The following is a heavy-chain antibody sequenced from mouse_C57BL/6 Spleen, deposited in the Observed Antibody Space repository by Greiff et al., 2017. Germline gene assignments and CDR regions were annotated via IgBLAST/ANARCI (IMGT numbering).Heavy chain of an antibody. Sequence: QVQLQQPGAELVKPGASVKLSCKASGYTFTSYWMHWVKQRPGQGLEWIGMIHPTSGSTNYNEKFKSKATLTVDNSSSTAYMQLSSLTSEDAAVYYCARSDYDYDGYYFDYWGQGTTLTVSS. CDR2: IHPTSGST. CDR1: GYTFTSYW. J-gene: IGHJ2*01. D-gene: IGHD2-4*01. V-gene: IGHV1-64*01. CDR3: ARSDYDYDGYYFDY.